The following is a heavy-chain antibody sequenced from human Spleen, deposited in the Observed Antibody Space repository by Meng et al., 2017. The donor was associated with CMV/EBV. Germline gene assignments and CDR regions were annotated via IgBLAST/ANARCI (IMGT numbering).Heavy chain of an antibody. V-gene: IGHV4-39*07. CDR2: IYYSGST. CDR3: ARAFSGSYSYYYYYGMDV. Sequence: SETLSLTCTVSGGSISSNSYYWGWIRQPPGKGLEWIGSIYYSGSTYYNPSLKSRVTISVDTSKNQFSLKLSSVTAADTAVYYCARAFSGSYSYYYYYGMDVWGQGTTVTVSS. D-gene: IGHD1-26*01. CDR1: GGSISSNSYY. J-gene: IGHJ6*02.